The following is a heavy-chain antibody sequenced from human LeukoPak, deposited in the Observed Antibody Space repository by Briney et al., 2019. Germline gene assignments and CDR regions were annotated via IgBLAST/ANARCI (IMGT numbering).Heavy chain of an antibody. V-gene: IGHV4-34*01. J-gene: IGHJ4*02. CDR1: GFTFSSNS. CDR3: AREEGY. CDR2: INHSGST. Sequence: GSLRLSCAASGFTFSSNSMNWIRQPPGKGLEWIGEINHSGSTNYNPSLKSRVTISVDTSKNQFSLKLSSVTAAGTAVYYCAREEGYWGQGTLVTVSS.